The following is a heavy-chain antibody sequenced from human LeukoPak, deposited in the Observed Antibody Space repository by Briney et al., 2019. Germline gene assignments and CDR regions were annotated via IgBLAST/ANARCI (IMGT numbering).Heavy chain of an antibody. D-gene: IGHD6-19*01. J-gene: IGHJ4*02. CDR1: GLTFSSYA. Sequence: GGSLRLSCAASGLTFSSYAMHWVRQAPGKGLEWVAAISYDGSNKYYADSVKGRFTISRDNSKNTLYLQMNSLRAEDTAVYYCARERSGSGWFDRVLGYWGQGTLVTVSS. CDR2: ISYDGSNK. CDR3: ARERSGSGWFDRVLGY. V-gene: IGHV3-30*01.